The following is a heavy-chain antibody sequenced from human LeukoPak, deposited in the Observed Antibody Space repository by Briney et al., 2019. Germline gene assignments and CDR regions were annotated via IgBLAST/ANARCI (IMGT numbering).Heavy chain of an antibody. CDR2: IYYSGST. V-gene: IGHV4-59*08. CDR1: GGSINSYY. CDR3: ARSKGIAAAGHSNFNFDY. D-gene: IGHD6-13*01. J-gene: IGHJ4*02. Sequence: PSETLSLTCTVSGGSINSYYWSWIRQPPGKGLEWIGYIYYSGSTNYNPSLKSRVTISVGTSKNQFSLRLSSVTAADTAVYYCARSKGIAAAGHSNFNFDYWGQGTLVTVSS.